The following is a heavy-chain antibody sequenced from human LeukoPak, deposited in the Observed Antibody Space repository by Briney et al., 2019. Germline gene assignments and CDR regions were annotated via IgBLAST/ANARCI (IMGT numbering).Heavy chain of an antibody. Sequence: ESGPGLVKPSETLSLTCTVSGDSISSYYWSWIRQHPGKGLEWIGYIYNSETTNYNPSLESRVTISEDTSKNQFSLMLTSVTAADTAVYYCARVVYSHYWPEGMDVWGQGTTVTVSS. V-gene: IGHV4-59*01. J-gene: IGHJ6*02. CDR3: ARVVYSHYWPEGMDV. D-gene: IGHD4-11*01. CDR2: IYNSETT. CDR1: GDSISSYY.